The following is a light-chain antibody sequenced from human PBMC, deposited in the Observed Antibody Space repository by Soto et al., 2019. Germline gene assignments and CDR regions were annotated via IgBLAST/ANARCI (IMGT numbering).Light chain of an antibody. CDR2: AAS. CDR3: QHSYTTPIT. J-gene: IGKJ5*01. CDR1: QNIANY. V-gene: IGKV1-39*01. Sequence: DIQMTQSPSSLSASVGDRVTITCRASQNIANYLNWYQQKPGKAPNLLIYAASSLQSGVPSRFSGSGSGTDSTLTISSLQPEDFATYYCQHSYTTPITFGQGTRLEIK.